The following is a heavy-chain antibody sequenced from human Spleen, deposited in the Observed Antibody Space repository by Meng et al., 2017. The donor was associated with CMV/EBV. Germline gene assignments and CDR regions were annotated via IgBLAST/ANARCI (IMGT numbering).Heavy chain of an antibody. CDR1: GGSISGHY. CDR2: IYYSGST. CDR3: AKIFPSDYYKYAMDV. J-gene: IGHJ6*02. Sequence: SETLSLTCTVSGGSISGHYWSWIRQPPGKGLDWIGYIYYSGSTNYNPSLKSRVTISVDTSKNQFSLKLNSVTAADTAVYYCAKIFPSDYYKYAMDVWGQGTTVTVSS. D-gene: IGHD3-3*01. V-gene: IGHV4-59*11.